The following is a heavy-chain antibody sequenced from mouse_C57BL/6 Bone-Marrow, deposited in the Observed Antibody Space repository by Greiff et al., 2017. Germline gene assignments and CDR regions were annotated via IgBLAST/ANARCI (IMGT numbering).Heavy chain of an antibody. V-gene: IGHV14-4*01. Sequence: EVQLQQSGAELVRSGASVKLSCTASGFNIKDDYMHWVKQRPEQGLEWIGWIDPENGDTEYASKFQGKATITADTSSNTAYLQLSSLTSEDTAVYYCTRNDGYYRAWFAYWGQGTLVTVSA. CDR3: TRNDGYYRAWFAY. CDR1: GFNIKDDY. D-gene: IGHD2-3*01. CDR2: IDPENGDT. J-gene: IGHJ3*01.